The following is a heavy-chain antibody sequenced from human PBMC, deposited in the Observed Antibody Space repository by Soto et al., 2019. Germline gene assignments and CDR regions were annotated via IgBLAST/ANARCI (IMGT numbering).Heavy chain of an antibody. D-gene: IGHD3-22*01. CDR2: ISAYNGNT. Sequence: ASVAVCWAACGDAFASCGRRWVRQAPGQGLEWMGWISAYNGNTNYAQKLQGRVTMTTDASTSTAYMELRSLRSDDTAVYYCARHVSHDSSGYYSWMAIWGQGTLVTVSS. J-gene: IGHJ4*02. CDR1: GDAFASCG. CDR3: ARHVSHDSSGYYSWMAI. V-gene: IGHV1-18*01.